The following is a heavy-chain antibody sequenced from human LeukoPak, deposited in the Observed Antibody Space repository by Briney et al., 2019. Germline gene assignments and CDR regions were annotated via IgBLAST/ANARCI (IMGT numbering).Heavy chain of an antibody. CDR2: IIPIFGIA. V-gene: IGHV1-69*04. J-gene: IGHJ6*02. D-gene: IGHD2-2*01. CDR3: ARGPRYCSSTSCNYGMDV. Sequence: SVKVSCKASGGTFSSYAISWVRQAPGQGLEWMGRIIPIFGIANYAQEFQGRVTITADKSTSTAYMELSSLRSEDTAVYYCARGPRYCSSTSCNYGMDVWGQGTTVTVSS. CDR1: GGTFSSYA.